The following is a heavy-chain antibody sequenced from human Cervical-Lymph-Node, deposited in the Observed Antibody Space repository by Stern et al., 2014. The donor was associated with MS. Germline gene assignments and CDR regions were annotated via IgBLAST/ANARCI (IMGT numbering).Heavy chain of an antibody. V-gene: IGHV3-9*01. CDR2: ISWDSGYI. J-gene: IGHJ6*02. CDR1: GFPFDDHA. Sequence: VQLEESGGGLVQPGRSLRLSCAISGFPFDDHAMHWVRQVPGKGLEVVSGISWDSGYIGYEDSVKVRFTISRDNAKNSLSLQMTSLRPEYTAIYYCARDMGVVPAAKRGGYNYGLDVWGQGTTVTVSS. CDR3: ARDMGVVPAAKRGGYNYGLDV. D-gene: IGHD2-2*01.